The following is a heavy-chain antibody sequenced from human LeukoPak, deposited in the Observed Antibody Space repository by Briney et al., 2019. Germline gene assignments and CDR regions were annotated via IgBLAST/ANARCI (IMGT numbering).Heavy chain of an antibody. J-gene: IGHJ4*02. CDR3: ARDLRYYGSENYYNDQFDY. V-gene: IGHV1-18*01. CDR2: ISGYNGNT. D-gene: IGHD3-10*01. CDR1: GYTFTSYG. Sequence: ASVRVSCKASGYTFTSYGISWVRQAPGQGLEWMGWISGYNGNTYYAQKIQGRVIMTTDTSTKTAYMELRSLRSDDTAAYYCARDLRYYGSENYYNDQFDYWGQGTLVTVSS.